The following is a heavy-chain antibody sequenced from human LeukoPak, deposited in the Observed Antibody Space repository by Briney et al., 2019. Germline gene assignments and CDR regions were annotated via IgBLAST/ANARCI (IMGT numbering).Heavy chain of an antibody. CDR2: IYTSGST. J-gene: IGHJ4*02. Sequence: SETLSLTCTVSGGSISSYYWSWIRQPAGKGLEWIGRIYTSGSTNYNPSLKSRGTMSVDTSKNQFSLKLSSVTAADTAVYYCARDSPLERSFDYWGQGTLVTVSS. D-gene: IGHD1-1*01. CDR3: ARDSPLERSFDY. CDR1: GGSISSYY. V-gene: IGHV4-4*07.